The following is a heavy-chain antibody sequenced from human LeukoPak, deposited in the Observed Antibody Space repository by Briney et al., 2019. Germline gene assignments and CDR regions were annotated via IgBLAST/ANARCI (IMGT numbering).Heavy chain of an antibody. D-gene: IGHD5-18*01. Sequence: ASETLSLTCSVSGGSIISYDWSWIRQPPGKGLEWIGYIYYSGSTDYNPSLKSRVTISVDTSKNQFSLKLSSVTAADTAVYYCASRGYSCDFDFWGQGTLVTVSS. CDR2: IYYSGST. CDR1: GGSIISYD. J-gene: IGHJ4*02. V-gene: IGHV4-59*01. CDR3: ASRGYSCDFDF.